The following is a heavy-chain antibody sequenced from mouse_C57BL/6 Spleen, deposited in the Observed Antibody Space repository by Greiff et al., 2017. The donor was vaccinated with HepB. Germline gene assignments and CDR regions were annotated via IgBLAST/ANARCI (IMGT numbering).Heavy chain of an antibody. CDR2: IDPSDSET. V-gene: IGHV1-52*01. J-gene: IGHJ3*01. D-gene: IGHD4-1*01. CDR1: GYTFTSYW. CDR3: ARSLTGRAWFAY. Sequence: QVQLQQPGAELVRPGSSVKLSCKASGYTFTSYWMHWVKQRPIQGLEWIGNIDPSDSETHYNQKFKDKATLTVDKSSSTAYMQLSSLTSEDSAVYYCARSLTGRAWFAYWGQGTLVTVSA.